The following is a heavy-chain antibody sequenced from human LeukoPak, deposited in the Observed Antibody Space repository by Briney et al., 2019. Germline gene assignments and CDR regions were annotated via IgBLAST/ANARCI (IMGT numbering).Heavy chain of an antibody. CDR3: ARDTHLDILTGYYAGYYFDY. J-gene: IGHJ4*02. Sequence: ASVTVSCKASGYTFTSYYMHWVRQAPGQGLEWMGIINPSGGSTSYAQKLQGRVTMTRDTSTSTVYMELSSLRSEDTAVYYCARDTHLDILTGYYAGYYFDYWGQGTLVTVSS. V-gene: IGHV1-46*01. CDR2: INPSGGST. CDR1: GYTFTSYY. D-gene: IGHD3-9*01.